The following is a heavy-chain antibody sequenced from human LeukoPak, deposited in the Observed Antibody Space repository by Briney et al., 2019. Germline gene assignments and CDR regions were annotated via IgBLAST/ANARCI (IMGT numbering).Heavy chain of an antibody. CDR2: IYFTGST. D-gene: IGHD2-21*02. J-gene: IGHJ4*02. Sequence: SETLSLTCTVSGDSISSTSHYWDWIRQPPGKGLEWIGNIYFTGSTYYCPSLKSRVTISVDRSKNQFSLRLSSVTAADTAVYYCARGPPYIVVVTAIGFFDYWGQGTLVTVSS. CDR3: ARGPPYIVVVTAIGFFDY. V-gene: IGHV4-39*01. CDR1: GDSISSTSHY.